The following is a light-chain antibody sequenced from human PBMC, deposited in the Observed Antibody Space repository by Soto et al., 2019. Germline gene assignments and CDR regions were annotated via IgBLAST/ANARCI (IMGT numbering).Light chain of an antibody. J-gene: IGKJ1*01. Sequence: DIQMTQSPSTLSASVGNRVTISCRASQSISRWLAWYQQKPGKAPKLLIHDASSLESGVPSRFSGSGSGTEFPLTINNLQPGHVATYYCQQYNTYLTFGQGTKVEIK. CDR1: QSISRW. V-gene: IGKV1-5*01. CDR2: DAS. CDR3: QQYNTYLT.